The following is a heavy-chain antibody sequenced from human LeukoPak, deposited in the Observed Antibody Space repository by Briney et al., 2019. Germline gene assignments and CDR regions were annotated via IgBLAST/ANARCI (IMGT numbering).Heavy chain of an antibody. Sequence: ASVKVSCKASGYTFTDYFIHWVRQAPGQGLEWMGWINPDSGGTRYTQKFQGRVTMTRDTSIITAYMDLSGLRSDDTAVYYCARLWGSGSPWGQGTLVTVSS. V-gene: IGHV1-2*02. D-gene: IGHD1-26*01. J-gene: IGHJ5*02. CDR2: INPDSGGT. CDR3: ARLWGSGSP. CDR1: GYTFTDYF.